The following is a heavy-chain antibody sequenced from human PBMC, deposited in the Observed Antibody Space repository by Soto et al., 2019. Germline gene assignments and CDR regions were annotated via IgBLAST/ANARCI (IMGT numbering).Heavy chain of an antibody. V-gene: IGHV1-18*01. D-gene: IGHD1-1*01. J-gene: IGHJ4*02. CDR2: ISAHNGNT. Sequence: QVHLVQSGAEVKKPGASVKVSCKGSGYAFTTYGITWVRQAPGQGLEWMGWISAHNGNTNYARKLQGRVTVTRDTCTSTAYMELRSLRSDDTAVYYCARGRYGDYWGQGALVTVSS. CDR1: GYAFTTYG. CDR3: ARGRYGDY.